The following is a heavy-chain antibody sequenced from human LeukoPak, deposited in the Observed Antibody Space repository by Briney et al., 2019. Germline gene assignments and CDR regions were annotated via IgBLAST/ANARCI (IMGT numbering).Heavy chain of an antibody. CDR1: GGSISSYY. J-gene: IGHJ3*02. V-gene: IGHV4-59*01. CDR3: ARKGVAMGYSSRRAFDI. D-gene: IGHD6-13*01. CDR2: IYYSGST. Sequence: SETLSLTCTVSGGSISSYYWSWIRQPPGKGLEWIGYIYYSGSTNYNPSLKSRVTISVDTSKNQFSLKLSSVTAADTAVYHCARKGVAMGYSSRRAFDIWGQGTMVTVSS.